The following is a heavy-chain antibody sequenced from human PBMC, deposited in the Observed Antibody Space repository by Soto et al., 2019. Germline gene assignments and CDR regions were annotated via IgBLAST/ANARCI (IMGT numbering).Heavy chain of an antibody. J-gene: IGHJ6*03. CDR3: AKDPVGTPYYYYMDA. CDR1: GFTFSNYA. D-gene: IGHD1-1*01. Sequence: EVQLLESGGGLVQPGGSLRLSCAASGFTFSNYALSWVRQDPGEGLEWVSAISGSGGDTYYADSVKGRFTISRDNSRNTLYLQMNSLRAEDTAVYYCAKDPVGTPYYYYMDAWGKGTTVTVSS. V-gene: IGHV3-23*01. CDR2: ISGSGGDT.